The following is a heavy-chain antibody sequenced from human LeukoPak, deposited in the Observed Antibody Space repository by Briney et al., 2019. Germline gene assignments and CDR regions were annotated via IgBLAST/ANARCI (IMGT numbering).Heavy chain of an antibody. Sequence: QPGGSLRLSCAASGFTFSSYGMHWVRQAPGKGLEWVALIRYDGSNKYYADSVKGRFTISRDNSKNTLYLQMNSLRAEDTAVYYCAKDDTGSTYSSGWGPWGQGTLVTVSS. CDR3: AKDDTGSTYSSGWGP. CDR2: IRYDGSNK. J-gene: IGHJ5*02. CDR1: GFTFSSYG. D-gene: IGHD6-19*01. V-gene: IGHV3-30*02.